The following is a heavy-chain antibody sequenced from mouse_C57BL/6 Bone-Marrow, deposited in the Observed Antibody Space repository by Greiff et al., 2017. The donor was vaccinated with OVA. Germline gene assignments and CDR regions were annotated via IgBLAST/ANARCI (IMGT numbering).Heavy chain of an antibody. CDR2: IWSGGST. Sequence: VHLVESGPGLVQPSQSLSITCTVSGFSLTSYGVHWVRQSPGKGLEWLGVIWSGGSTDYNAAFISRLSISKDNSKSQVFFKMNSLQADDTAIYYCARKGYYGSRTWFAYWGQGTLVTVSA. CDR3: ARKGYYGSRTWFAY. J-gene: IGHJ3*01. V-gene: IGHV2-2*01. D-gene: IGHD1-1*01. CDR1: GFSLTSYG.